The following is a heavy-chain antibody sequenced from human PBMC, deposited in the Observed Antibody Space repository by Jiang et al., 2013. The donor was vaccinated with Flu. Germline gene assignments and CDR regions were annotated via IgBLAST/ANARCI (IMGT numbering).Heavy chain of an antibody. V-gene: IGHV3-48*01. Sequence: GGGLVQPGGSLRLSCAASGFTFSSYSMNWVRQAPGKGLEWVSYISSSSSTIYYADSVKGRFTISRDNAKNSLYLQMNSLRAEDTAVYYCARGGAWYSSSWQPFDYWGQGTLVTVSS. D-gene: IGHD6-13*01. CDR3: ARGGAWYSSSWQPFDY. CDR2: ISSSSSTI. J-gene: IGHJ4*02. CDR1: GFTFSSYS.